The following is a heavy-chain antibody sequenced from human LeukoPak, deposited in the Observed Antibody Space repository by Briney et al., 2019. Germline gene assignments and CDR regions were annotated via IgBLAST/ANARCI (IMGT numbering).Heavy chain of an antibody. CDR3: ARARKDFTIFGVVTVYYFDY. D-gene: IGHD3-3*01. CDR1: GGSFSGYY. J-gene: IGHJ4*02. CDR2: INHSGST. V-gene: IGHV4-34*01. Sequence: SETLSLTCAVYGGSFSGYYWSWIRQPPGKGLEWIGEINHSGSTNYNPSLNSGVTISVDTSKNQFSLKLSSVTAADTAVYYCARARKDFTIFGVVTVYYFDYWGQGTRVTVSS.